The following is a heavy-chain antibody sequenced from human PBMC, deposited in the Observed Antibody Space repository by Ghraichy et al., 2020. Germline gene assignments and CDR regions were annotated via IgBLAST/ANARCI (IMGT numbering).Heavy chain of an antibody. D-gene: IGHD1-7*01. Sequence: GGSLRLSCAASGFTFSSYSMNWVRQAPGKGLEWVSSISSSSSYIYYADSVKGRFTISRDNAKNSLYLQMNSLRAEDTAVYYCASRQEVPYNWNYGAEENDAFDIWGQGTMVTVSS. CDR2: ISSSSSYI. V-gene: IGHV3-21*01. J-gene: IGHJ3*02. CDR1: GFTFSSYS. CDR3: ASRQEVPYNWNYGAEENDAFDI.